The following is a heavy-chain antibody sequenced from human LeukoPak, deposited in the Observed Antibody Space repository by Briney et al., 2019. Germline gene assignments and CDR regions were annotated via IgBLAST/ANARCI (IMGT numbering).Heavy chain of an antibody. CDR2: VWSDGNNK. CDR1: GFTFSSDG. J-gene: IGHJ4*02. Sequence: GGSLRLSCAAPGFTFSSDGMHWVRQAPGKGLEWVAVVWSDGNNKFYGDAVKGRFTISTDNSKSTLYLQMNSLRAEDTAVYYCAREFSSGYQDYWGQGTLVTVSS. CDR3: AREFSSGYQDY. D-gene: IGHD5-12*01. V-gene: IGHV3-33*01.